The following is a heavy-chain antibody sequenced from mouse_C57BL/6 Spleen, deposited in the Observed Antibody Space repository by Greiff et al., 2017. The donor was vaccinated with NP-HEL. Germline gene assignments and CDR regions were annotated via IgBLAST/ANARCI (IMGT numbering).Heavy chain of an antibody. J-gene: IGHJ2*01. CDR3: ARGGDYEDY. Sequence: VQLNESGPGLVKPSQSLSLTCSVTGYSITSGYYWNWIRQFPGNKLEWMGYISYDGSNNYNPSLKNRISITRDTSKNQFFLKLNSVTTEDTATYYCARGGDYEDYWGQGTTLTVSS. CDR2: ISYDGSN. V-gene: IGHV3-6*01. D-gene: IGHD2-4*01. CDR1: GYSITSGYY.